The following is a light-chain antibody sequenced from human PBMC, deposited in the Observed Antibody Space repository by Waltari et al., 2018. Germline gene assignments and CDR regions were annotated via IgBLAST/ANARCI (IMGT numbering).Light chain of an antibody. CDR1: SSDVGGYNY. V-gene: IGLV2-11*01. CDR2: DVS. J-gene: IGLJ2*01. Sequence: QSALTQPRSVSGSPGQSVTISCTGTSSDVGGYNYVSWYQQHPGKAPKLMIYDVSKRPSGVPDRFSGSKSGNTASLTISGLQAEDVGVYYCMQALQLPVTFGGGTK. CDR3: MQALQLPVT.